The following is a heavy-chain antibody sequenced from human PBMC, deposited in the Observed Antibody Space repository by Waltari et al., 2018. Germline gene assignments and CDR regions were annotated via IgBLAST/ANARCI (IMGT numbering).Heavy chain of an antibody. D-gene: IGHD1-1*01. Sequence: EVQLVESGGGLIQPGGSLRLSCAASGFTVSSNYMSWVRQAPGKGLEWVSVIYSGGSTYDADSVKGRFTISRDNSKNTLYLQMNSLRAEDTAVYYCARVPQNWNDVVYWGQGTLVTVSS. V-gene: IGHV3-53*01. CDR2: IYSGGST. CDR3: ARVPQNWNDVVY. CDR1: GFTVSSNY. J-gene: IGHJ4*02.